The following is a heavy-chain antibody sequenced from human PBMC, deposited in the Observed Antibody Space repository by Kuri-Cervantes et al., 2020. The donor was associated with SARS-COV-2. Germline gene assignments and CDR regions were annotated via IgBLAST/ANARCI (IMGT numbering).Heavy chain of an antibody. Sequence: SCAASGFTFSDYYMSWIRQAPGKGLEWVSYISGSSSYTSFADSVKGRFTISRDNAKNSLYLQMNSLRAEDTAVYYCARGFSSSWYIHFDYWGQGTLVTVSS. CDR3: ARGFSSSWYIHFDY. CDR1: GFTFSDYY. CDR2: ISGSSSYT. J-gene: IGHJ4*02. V-gene: IGHV3-11*06. D-gene: IGHD6-13*01.